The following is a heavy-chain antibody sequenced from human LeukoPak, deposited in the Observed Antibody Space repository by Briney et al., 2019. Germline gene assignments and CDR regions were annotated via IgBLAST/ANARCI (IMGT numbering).Heavy chain of an antibody. Sequence: GGSLRLSCAASGFTFSNAWMSWVRQAPGKGLEWVGRIKSKTDGGTTDYAAPVKGRFTISRDDSKNTLYLQMDSLKTEDTAVYYCTTDREDDYGDYGVYYWGQGTLVTVSS. CDR3: TTDREDDYGDYGVYY. V-gene: IGHV3-15*01. CDR1: GFTFSNAW. D-gene: IGHD4-17*01. J-gene: IGHJ4*02. CDR2: IKSKTDGGTT.